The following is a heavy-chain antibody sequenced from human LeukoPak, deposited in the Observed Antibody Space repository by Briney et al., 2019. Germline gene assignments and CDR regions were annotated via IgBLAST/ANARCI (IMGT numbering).Heavy chain of an antibody. Sequence: GRSLRLSCAASGFTFSTHAIHWVRQAPGKGLEWVAVMSYDGSNEFYSDSVKGRFTVSRDNSKNTLYLQMNSLRAEDTAVYYCAELGITMIGGVWGKGTTVTISS. V-gene: IGHV3-30*04. CDR3: AELGITMIGGV. D-gene: IGHD3-10*02. J-gene: IGHJ6*04. CDR2: MSYDGSNE. CDR1: GFTFSTHA.